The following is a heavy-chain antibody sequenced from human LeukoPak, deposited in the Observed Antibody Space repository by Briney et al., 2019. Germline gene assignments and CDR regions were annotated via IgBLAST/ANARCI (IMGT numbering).Heavy chain of an antibody. CDR2: ISAYNGNT. V-gene: IGHV1-18*01. CDR3: ARGPTTGSWYGVVPQFDY. J-gene: IGHJ4*02. Sequence: ASVKVSCKASGYTFTSYGISWVRQAPGQGLEWMGWISAYNGNTNYAQKLQGRVTMTTDTSTSTAYMELRSLRSDDTAVYYCARGPTTGSWYGVVPQFDYWGQGTLVTVSS. D-gene: IGHD6-13*01. CDR1: GYTFTSYG.